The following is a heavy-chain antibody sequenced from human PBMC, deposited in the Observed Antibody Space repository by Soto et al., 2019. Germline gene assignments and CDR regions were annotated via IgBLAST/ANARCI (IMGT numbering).Heavy chain of an antibody. D-gene: IGHD1-7*01. J-gene: IGHJ4*02. Sequence: GGSLRLSCAASGFTFSRYWMTWVRQSPGKGLEWVANIKQDGSEKYYVDSVKGRFTISRDNAKNSLYLQMNSLRAEDTAVYYCARDSGSDNWNYVGLVDYWGQGTLVTVSS. CDR3: ARDSGSDNWNYVGLVDY. CDR2: IKQDGSEK. V-gene: IGHV3-7*03. CDR1: GFTFSRYW.